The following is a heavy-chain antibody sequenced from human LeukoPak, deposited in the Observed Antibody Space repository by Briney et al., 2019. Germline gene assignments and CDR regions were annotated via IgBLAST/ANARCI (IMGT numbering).Heavy chain of an antibody. D-gene: IGHD1-1*01. CDR3: ATSTGTTCSDY. V-gene: IGHV1-2*02. CDR2: INPNSGVT. CDR1: GNTFIGYY. Sequence: ASVKVSCKASGNTFIGYYMHWVRQAPGQGLEWMGWINPNSGVTNYAQKFQDRVTMTRDTSISTAYMELSRLRSDDTGVYYCATSTGTTCSDYWGQGTLVTVSS. J-gene: IGHJ4*02.